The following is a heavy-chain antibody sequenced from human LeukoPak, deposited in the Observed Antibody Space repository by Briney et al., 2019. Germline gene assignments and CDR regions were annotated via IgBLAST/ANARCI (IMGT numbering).Heavy chain of an antibody. CDR3: ARGERIAAASSY. V-gene: IGHV1-69*13. J-gene: IGHJ4*02. D-gene: IGHD6-13*01. Sequence: SVRVSCKASGYIFTTYGISWVRQAPGQGLEWMGGIIPIFGTANYAQKFQGRVTITADESTSTAYMELSSLRSEDTAVYYCARGERIAAASSYWGQGTLVTVSS. CDR2: IIPIFGTA. CDR1: GYIFTTYG.